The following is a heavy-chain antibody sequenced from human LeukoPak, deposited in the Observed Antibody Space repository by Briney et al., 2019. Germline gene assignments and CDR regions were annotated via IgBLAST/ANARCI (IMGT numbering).Heavy chain of an antibody. D-gene: IGHD6-13*01. CDR3: ARTGQQLVFAS. Sequence: SSGTLSLTCTVSGGSISSYYWHWIRQPPGKGLEWIGCIYDSGTTNYNPSLKSRVTISGDTAKNQFSLKMSSVTAADTAVYFCARTGQQLVFASWGQGTLVTISS. V-gene: IGHV4-59*01. CDR1: GGSISSYY. J-gene: IGHJ5*01. CDR2: IYDSGTT.